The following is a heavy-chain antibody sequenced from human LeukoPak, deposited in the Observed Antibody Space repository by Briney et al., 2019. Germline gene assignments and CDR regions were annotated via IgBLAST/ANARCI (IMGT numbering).Heavy chain of an antibody. CDR2: IHYSGST. CDR1: GGPLSNYY. Sequence: SETLSLTCTVSGGPLSNYYWSWIRQHPGKGLEWIGYIHYSGSTNNNPSLKSRVTISVDTSKNQFSLKLTSVTAADTAVYYCARNYDFWSGYLDYWGQGTLVTVSS. D-gene: IGHD3-3*01. J-gene: IGHJ4*02. CDR3: ARNYDFWSGYLDY. V-gene: IGHV4-59*01.